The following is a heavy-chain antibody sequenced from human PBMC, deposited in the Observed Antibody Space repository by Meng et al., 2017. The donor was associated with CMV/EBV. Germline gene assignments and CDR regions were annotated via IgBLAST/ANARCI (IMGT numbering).Heavy chain of an antibody. CDR3: ARDGEQQLVDYYYGMDV. V-gene: IGHV1-46*01. D-gene: IGHD6-13*01. Sequence: ASVKVSCKASGYTFTSYYMHWVRQAPGQGLEWMGIINPSGGSTSYAQKFQGRVTMTRDTSTSTVYMELSSLRSEDTVVYYCARDGEQQLVDYYYGMDVWGQGTTVTVSS. CDR2: INPSGGST. CDR1: GYTFTSYY. J-gene: IGHJ6*02.